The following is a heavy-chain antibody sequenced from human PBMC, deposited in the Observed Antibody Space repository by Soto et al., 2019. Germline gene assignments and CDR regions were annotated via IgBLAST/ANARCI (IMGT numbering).Heavy chain of an antibody. D-gene: IGHD6-19*01. V-gene: IGHV3-30*18. CDR3: AKDNPLYSSGWYSFQH. CDR2: ISYDGSNK. CDR1: GFTFSSYG. J-gene: IGHJ1*01. Sequence: GGSLRLSCAASGFTFSSYGMHWVRQAPGKGLEWVAVISYDGSNKYYADSVKGRFTISRDNSKNTLYLQMNSLRAEDTAVFYCAKDNPLYSSGWYSFQHWGQGTLVTVSS.